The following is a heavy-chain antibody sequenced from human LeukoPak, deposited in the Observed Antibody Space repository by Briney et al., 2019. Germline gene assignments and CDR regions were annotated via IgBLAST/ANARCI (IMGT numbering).Heavy chain of an antibody. Sequence: SQTLSLTCTVSGGSISSSSYYWGWIRQPPGKGLEWIGSIYYSGSTYYNPSLKSRVTISVDTSKNQFSLKLSSVTAADTAVYYCARGLYEHSIDYWGQGTLVTVSS. V-gene: IGHV4-39*07. CDR1: GGSISSSSYY. CDR2: IYYSGST. J-gene: IGHJ4*02. CDR3: ARGLYEHSIDY. D-gene: IGHD2-8*01.